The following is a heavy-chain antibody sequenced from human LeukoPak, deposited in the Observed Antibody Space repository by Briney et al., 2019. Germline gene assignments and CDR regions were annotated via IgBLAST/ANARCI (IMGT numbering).Heavy chain of an antibody. J-gene: IGHJ4*02. Sequence: GGSLRLSCAASGFTFRNHGMSWVRQAPGKGLQWISVISGSGRTIEYEDSVKGRFTISRDNSKNTVSLQMNNLRVEDTAIYYCAKNVMVKRYIDYWGQGTPVTVSS. CDR1: GFTFRNHG. D-gene: IGHD5-18*01. CDR2: ISGSGRTI. CDR3: AKNVMVKRYIDY. V-gene: IGHV3-23*01.